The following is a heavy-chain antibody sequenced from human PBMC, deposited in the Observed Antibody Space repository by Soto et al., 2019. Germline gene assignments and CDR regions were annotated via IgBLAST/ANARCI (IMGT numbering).Heavy chain of an antibody. J-gene: IGHJ6*02. Sequence: QVQLQESGPGLVKPSGTLSLTCAVSGGSISSSYWWRCVRQPPGKGLEGIGEIYQRGSTNYHPSLKSRATRAVDKAQNQFALKRSAVTAADTAVDYWARVSGSYNYGMDVWGQGTRVTVSS. CDR2: IYQRGST. V-gene: IGHV4-4*02. D-gene: IGHD1-26*01. CDR1: GGSISSSYW. CDR3: ARVSGSYNYGMDV.